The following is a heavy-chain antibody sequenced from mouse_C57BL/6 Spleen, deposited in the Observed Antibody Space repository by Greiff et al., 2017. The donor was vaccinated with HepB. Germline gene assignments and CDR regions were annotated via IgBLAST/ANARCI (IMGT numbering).Heavy chain of an antibody. CDR3: ARVHSNLYYAMDY. J-gene: IGHJ4*01. D-gene: IGHD2-5*01. V-gene: IGHV1-81*01. CDR2: IYPRSGNT. Sequence: VQLQQSGAELARPGASVKLSCKASGYTFTSYGISWVKQSTGQGLEWIGEIYPRSGNTYYNEKFKGKATLTADKSSRTAYMELRSLTSEDSAVYFCARVHSNLYYAMDYWGQGTSVTVSS. CDR1: GYTFTSYG.